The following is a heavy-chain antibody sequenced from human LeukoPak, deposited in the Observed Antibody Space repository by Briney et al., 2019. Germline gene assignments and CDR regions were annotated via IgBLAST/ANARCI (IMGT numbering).Heavy chain of an antibody. CDR1: GYTFTSYD. J-gene: IGHJ6*02. CDR2: MNPNSGNT. V-gene: IGHV1-8*01. D-gene: IGHD3-16*01. Sequence: ASVKVSCKASGYTFTSYDINWVRQATGQGLEWMGWMNPNSGNTGYALKFQGRVTMTRNTSISTAYMELSSLRSEDTAVYYCARIGGLRLGYYYYGMDVWGQGTTVTVSS. CDR3: ARIGGLRLGYYYYGMDV.